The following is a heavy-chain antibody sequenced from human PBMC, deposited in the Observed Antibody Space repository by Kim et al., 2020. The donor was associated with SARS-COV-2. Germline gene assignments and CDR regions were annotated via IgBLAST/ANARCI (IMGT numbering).Heavy chain of an antibody. V-gene: IGHV3-23*03. J-gene: IGHJ6*02. CDR3: AKSMYQTRMRTWYGMDV. Sequence: VKGRFTNSRDNSKNTLYLQMNSLRAEDTAVYYCAKSMYQTRMRTWYGMDVWGQGTTVTVSS. D-gene: IGHD2-8*01.